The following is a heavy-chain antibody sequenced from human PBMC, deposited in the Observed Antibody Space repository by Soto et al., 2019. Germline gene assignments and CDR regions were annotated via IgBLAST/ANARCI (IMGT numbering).Heavy chain of an antibody. D-gene: IGHD3-10*01. V-gene: IGHV4-39*02. CDR3: SRRGVSGPVDY. Sequence: QLQLQESGPGLVKPSETLSLTCTVSGGSISSSSYYWGWIRQPPGKGLEWIGNIYYSGSAYYNPSLKSRVTISVDMSKNNFSLKLSSVTAADTAVDYCSRRGVSGPVDYWGQGTLVTVSS. J-gene: IGHJ4*02. CDR2: IYYSGSA. CDR1: GGSISSSSYY.